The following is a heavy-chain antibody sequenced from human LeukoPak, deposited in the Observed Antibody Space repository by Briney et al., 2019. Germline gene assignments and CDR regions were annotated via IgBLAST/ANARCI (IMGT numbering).Heavy chain of an antibody. Sequence: ASVKVSCKASGYTFTSYGISWVRQAPGQGLEWMGWISAYNGNTNYAQKLQGRVTMATDTSTSTAYMELRSLRSGDTAVYYCARAPRSIAARGYFDYWGQGTLVTVSS. CDR2: ISAYNGNT. CDR3: ARAPRSIAARGYFDY. V-gene: IGHV1-18*01. J-gene: IGHJ4*02. CDR1: GYTFTSYG. D-gene: IGHD6-6*01.